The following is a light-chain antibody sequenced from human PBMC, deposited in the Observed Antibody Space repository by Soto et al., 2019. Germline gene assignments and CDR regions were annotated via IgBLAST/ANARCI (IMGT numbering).Light chain of an antibody. V-gene: IGLV1-44*01. CDR1: SSNIGTNA. CDR2: NNN. J-gene: IGLJ1*01. CDR3: AAWDDSLNGYV. Sequence: QSALTQPPSASGTPGQRDTISCSGGSSNIGTNAVNWYQQLPGTAPKLLIYNNNQRPSGVPDRFSGSKSGTSASLAISGLQSEDEADYYCAAWDDSLNGYVFGPGTKVTVL.